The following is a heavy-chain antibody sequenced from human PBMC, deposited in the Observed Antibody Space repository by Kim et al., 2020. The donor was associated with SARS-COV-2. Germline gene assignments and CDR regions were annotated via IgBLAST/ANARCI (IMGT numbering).Heavy chain of an antibody. CDR3: ARGSTVAGSDY. V-gene: IGHV1-69*04. CDR2: A. J-gene: IGHJ4*02. Sequence: ANYAQKFQGRVTITADKSTSTAYMELSSLRSEDTAVYYCARGSTVAGSDYWGQGTLVTVSS. D-gene: IGHD6-19*01.